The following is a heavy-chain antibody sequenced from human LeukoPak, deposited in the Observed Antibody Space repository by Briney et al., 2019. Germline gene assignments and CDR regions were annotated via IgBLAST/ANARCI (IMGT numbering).Heavy chain of an antibody. CDR3: ARQGYYGSGSYDAFDI. D-gene: IGHD3-10*01. Sequence: GESLKISCKGSGYSFTSYWIGWVRQMPGKGLEWMGIIYPGGSDTRYSPSFQGQVTISADKSISTAYLQWSSLKASDTAMYYCARQGYYGSGSYDAFDIWGQGTMVTVSS. J-gene: IGHJ3*02. V-gene: IGHV5-51*01. CDR2: IYPGGSDT. CDR1: GYSFTSYW.